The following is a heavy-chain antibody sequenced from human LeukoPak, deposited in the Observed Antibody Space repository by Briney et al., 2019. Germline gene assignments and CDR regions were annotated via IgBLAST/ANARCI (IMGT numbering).Heavy chain of an antibody. J-gene: IGHJ4*02. V-gene: IGHV4-39*01. Sequence: SETLSLTCTVSGGSISSSSYYWGWIRQPPGKGLDWIGSIYYSGSTYYNPSLKSRVTISVDTSKNQFSLKLSSVTAADTAVYYCAGLPLTRAMDYYDSSGIVDYWGQGTLVTVSS. CDR1: GGSISSSSYY. D-gene: IGHD3-22*01. CDR3: AGLPLTRAMDYYDSSGIVDY. CDR2: IYYSGST.